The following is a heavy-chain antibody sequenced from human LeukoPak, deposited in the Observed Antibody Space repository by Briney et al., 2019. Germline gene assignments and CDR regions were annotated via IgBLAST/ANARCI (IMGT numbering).Heavy chain of an antibody. CDR2: IYTSGST. CDR3: ARDPMYYDFWSGYSPTGHYYYYGMDV. J-gene: IGHJ6*02. CDR1: GGSISSYY. Sequence: SETLSLTCTVSGGSISSYYWSWIRQPAGKGLEWIGRIYTSGSTNYNPSLKSRVTMSVDTSKNQFSLKLSSVTAAHTAVYYCARDPMYYDFWSGYSPTGHYYYYGMDVWGQGTTVTVSS. V-gene: IGHV4-4*07. D-gene: IGHD3-3*01.